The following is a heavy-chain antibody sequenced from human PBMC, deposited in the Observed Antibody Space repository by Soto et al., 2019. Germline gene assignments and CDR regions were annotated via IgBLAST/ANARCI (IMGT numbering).Heavy chain of an antibody. J-gene: IGHJ6*02. CDR1: GYTFTGYY. D-gene: IGHD3-9*01. CDR3: ARSSCHGLRYFDWLEADSLGMDV. Sequence: ASVKVSCKASGYTFTGYYMHWVRQAPGQGLEWMGWINPNSGGTNYAQKFQGWVTMTRDTSISTAYMELSRLRSDDTAVYYCARSSCHGLRYFDWLEADSLGMDVRGQGTTVTVSS. V-gene: IGHV1-2*04. CDR2: INPNSGGT.